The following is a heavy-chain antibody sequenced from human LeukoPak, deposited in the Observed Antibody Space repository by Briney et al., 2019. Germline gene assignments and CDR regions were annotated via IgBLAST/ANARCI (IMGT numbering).Heavy chain of an antibody. J-gene: IGHJ4*02. Sequence: ASVKISCKASGYTFTNYYLHWVRQAPGQGLEWMGWINPNGGNTNYAQKFQGRVTMTRDTSISTSYMELSSLRSDDTAVYYCARDLVALGTRSHFEGNYHFDYWAREPWSPSPQ. CDR2: INPNGGNT. D-gene: IGHD1-7*01. CDR1: GYTFTNYY. CDR3: ARDLVALGTRSHFEGNYHFDY. V-gene: IGHV1-2*02.